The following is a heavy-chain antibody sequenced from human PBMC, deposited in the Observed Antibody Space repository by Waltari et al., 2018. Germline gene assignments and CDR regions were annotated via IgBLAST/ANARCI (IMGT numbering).Heavy chain of an antibody. Sequence: QVQLQESVPGLVMPSETLSLTCTGSGGSISSYHWRWVPHPPGKGLEWIGYIYYSGSTNYNPSLKSRVTISVDTSKNQFSLKLSSVTAADTAVYYCARHGRQQLEYYYYYMDVWGKGTTVTISS. CDR3: ARHGRQQLEYYYYYMDV. CDR2: IYYSGST. D-gene: IGHD6-13*01. CDR1: GGSISSYH. V-gene: IGHV4-59*08. J-gene: IGHJ6*03.